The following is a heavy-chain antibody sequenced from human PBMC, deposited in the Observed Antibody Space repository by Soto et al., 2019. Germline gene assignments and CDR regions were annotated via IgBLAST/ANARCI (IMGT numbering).Heavy chain of an antibody. CDR1: GFTFSSYS. J-gene: IGHJ4*02. V-gene: IGHV3-48*01. Sequence: GGSLRLSCAASGFTFSSYSMNWVRQAPGKGLEWVSYISSSSSTIYYADSVKGRFTISRDNAKNSLYLQMNSLRAEDTAVYYCARDGVLLWFGEPQYYFDYWGQGTLVTVSS. CDR2: ISSSSSTI. D-gene: IGHD3-10*01. CDR3: ARDGVLLWFGEPQYYFDY.